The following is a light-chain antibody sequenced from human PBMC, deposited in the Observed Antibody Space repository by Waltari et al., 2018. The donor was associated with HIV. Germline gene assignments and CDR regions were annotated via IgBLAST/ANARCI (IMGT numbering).Light chain of an antibody. CDR1: QGIRNY. V-gene: IGKV1-9*01. Sequence: DIVLTQSPHLLSASVGDTVTITCRASQGIRNYLAWYQRKPGRAPKLLVYGASTLRDGVPSRFVGSGSGTQFTLTITRLQSEDFATYYCQQETSYPLTFGPGTRVDV. J-gene: IGKJ3*01. CDR3: QQETSYPLT. CDR2: GAS.